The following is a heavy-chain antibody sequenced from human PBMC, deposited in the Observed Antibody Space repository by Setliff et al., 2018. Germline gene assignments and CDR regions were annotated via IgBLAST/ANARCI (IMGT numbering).Heavy chain of an antibody. CDR1: GGTFTSYA. D-gene: IGHD5-18*01. J-gene: IGHJ4*02. CDR3: ARAGNTAMGGDY. V-gene: IGHV1-69*05. CDR2: IITIFGTA. Sequence: GASVKVSCKSSGGTFTSYALSWVRQAPGQGLEWMGEIITIFGTANYAQNFQGRVTITTDESTTIVYMELSSLRSEDTAVYYCARAGNTAMGGDYWGQGTLVTVSS.